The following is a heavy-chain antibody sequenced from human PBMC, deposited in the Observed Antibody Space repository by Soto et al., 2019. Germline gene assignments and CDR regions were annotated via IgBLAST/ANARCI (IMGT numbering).Heavy chain of an antibody. D-gene: IGHD2-15*01. CDR1: SGSISSYY. Sequence: QVQLQQSGPGLVKPSGTLSLTCTVSSGSISSYYWTWIRQPPGKGLEWIGYIYYTGNTNYNPSLTSRVTISVDTSKKQFSLKLSSVTAADTAVYYCAGAANPDYFDYWGQGTLITVSS. CDR2: IYYTGNT. V-gene: IGHV4-59*08. J-gene: IGHJ4*02. CDR3: AGAANPDYFDY.